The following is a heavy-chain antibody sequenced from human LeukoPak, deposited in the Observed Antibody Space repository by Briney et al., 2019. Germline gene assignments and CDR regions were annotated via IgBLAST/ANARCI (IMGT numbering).Heavy chain of an antibody. Sequence: GASVKVSCKASGYTFTSYYMHWVRQAPGQGLEWMGRINPNSGGTNYAQKFQGRVTMTRDTSISTAYMELSRLRSDDTAVYYCARAGSSGWYWGRAFDIWGQGTMVTVSS. CDR2: INPNSGGT. CDR1: GYTFTSYY. CDR3: ARAGSSGWYWGRAFDI. J-gene: IGHJ3*02. V-gene: IGHV1-2*06. D-gene: IGHD6-19*01.